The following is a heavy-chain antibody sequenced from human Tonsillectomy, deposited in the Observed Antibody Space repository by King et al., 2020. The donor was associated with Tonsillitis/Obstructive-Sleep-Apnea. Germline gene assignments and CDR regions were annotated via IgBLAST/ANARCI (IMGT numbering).Heavy chain of an antibody. Sequence: QLQESGPGLVKPSETLSLTCTVSGGSISSYYWSWIRQPPGKGLEWIGYIYYSGSTNYNPSLKSRVTISVDTSKNQFSLKLSSVTAADTAVYYCARDMYYDWPPRTSYNWFDPWGQGTLVTVSS. CDR3: ARDMYYDWPPRTSYNWFDP. CDR1: GGSISSYY. D-gene: IGHD3-3*01. CDR2: IYYSGST. J-gene: IGHJ5*02. V-gene: IGHV4-59*01.